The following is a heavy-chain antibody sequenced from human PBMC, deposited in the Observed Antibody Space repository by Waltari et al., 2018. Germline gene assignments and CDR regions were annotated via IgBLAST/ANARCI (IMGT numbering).Heavy chain of an antibody. CDR1: GFTFSSYA. J-gene: IGHJ4*02. CDR3: ASPGVVYCSSTSCPANY. V-gene: IGHV3-23*01. D-gene: IGHD2-2*01. Sequence: EVQLLESGGGLVQPGGSLRLSCAASGFTFSSYAMSWVRQAPGQGLEWVSAISGSGGSTYYADSVKGRFTISRDNSKNTLYLQMNSLRAEDTAVYYCASPGVVYCSSTSCPANYWGQGTLVTVSS. CDR2: ISGSGGST.